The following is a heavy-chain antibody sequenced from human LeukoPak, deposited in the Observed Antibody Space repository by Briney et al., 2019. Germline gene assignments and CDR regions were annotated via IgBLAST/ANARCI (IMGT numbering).Heavy chain of an antibody. CDR2: IYYSGST. D-gene: IGHD2-2*01. CDR3: ARGQGSGTLDY. V-gene: IGHV4-39*01. J-gene: IGHJ4*02. Sequence: SETLSLTCTVSGGSISSSSYYWGWLRQPPGKGLEWIGSIYYSGSTYYNPSLKSRVTISVDTSKNQFSLKLSSVTAADTAVYYCARGQGSGTLDYWGQGTLVTVSS. CDR1: GGSISSSSYY.